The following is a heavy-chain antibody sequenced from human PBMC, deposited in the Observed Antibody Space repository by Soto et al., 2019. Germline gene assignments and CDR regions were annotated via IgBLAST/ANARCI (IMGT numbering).Heavy chain of an antibody. CDR2: ISSSGDST. CDR1: GFSFSKYA. J-gene: IGHJ4*02. Sequence: EVQLLESGGGLVQPGGSLRLSCVASGFSFSKYAMSWVRQAPGKGPEWVSFISSSGDSTYFADSVKGRFTISRDDSKNTLYLQMSGLSAEDTAVYYCARGGPRDGYRDLDYWGPGTQVTVSS. CDR3: ARGGPRDGYRDLDY. V-gene: IGHV3-23*01. D-gene: IGHD5-18*01.